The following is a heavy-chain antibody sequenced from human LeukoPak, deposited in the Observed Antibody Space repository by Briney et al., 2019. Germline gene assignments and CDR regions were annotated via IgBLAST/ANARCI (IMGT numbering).Heavy chain of an antibody. V-gene: IGHV3-9*01. J-gene: IGHJ4*02. D-gene: IGHD6-25*01. Sequence: PGGSLRLSCAASGFTFDDYAMHWVRQAPGKGLEWVSGISWNSGSIGYADSVKGRFTISRDNAKNSLYLQMNSLRAEDTALYYCAKDSDSSGWNVRYFDYWGQGTLVTVSS. CDR3: AKDSDSSGWNVRYFDY. CDR2: ISWNSGSI. CDR1: GFTFDDYA.